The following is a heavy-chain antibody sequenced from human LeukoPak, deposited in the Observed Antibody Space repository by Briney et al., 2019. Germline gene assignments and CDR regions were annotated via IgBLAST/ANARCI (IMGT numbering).Heavy chain of an antibody. D-gene: IGHD3-3*01. CDR3: ATDRGWRTSGYYLYYFEY. V-gene: IGHV3-7*01. Sequence: GGSLRLSCSASGFIFSPYAMHWVRQAPGKGLEWVASIKHDGSEKYYVDSVRGRFTISRDNTKNLLYLQMSSLRAEDTAVYYCATDRGWRTSGYYLYYFEYWGQGTLVTFSS. CDR2: IKHDGSEK. CDR1: GFIFSPYA. J-gene: IGHJ4*02.